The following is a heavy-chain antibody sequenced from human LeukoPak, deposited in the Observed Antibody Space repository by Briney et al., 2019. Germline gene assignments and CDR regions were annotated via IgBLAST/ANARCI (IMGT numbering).Heavy chain of an antibody. CDR2: TSSSGGAT. V-gene: IGHV3-11*01. J-gene: IGHJ4*02. CDR3: ARDRGPLDY. Sequence: PGGSLRLSCAASGFIFSDYYMSWIRQVPGKGLEWVSYTSSSGGATYYAGFVKGRFTVSRDNAKNSLYLQMNSLRAEDTALYHCARDRGPLDYWGQGTLVTVSS. CDR1: GFIFSDYY.